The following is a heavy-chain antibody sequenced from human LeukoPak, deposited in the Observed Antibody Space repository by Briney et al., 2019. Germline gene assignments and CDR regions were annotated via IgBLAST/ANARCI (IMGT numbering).Heavy chain of an antibody. CDR2: MWYDGSNK. Sequence: GGSLRLSCAASGFTFNSYGMHWVRQAPGKGLEWVAVMWYDGSNKYYADSVKGRFTISRDDSKNTLYLQMNGLRAEDTAMYYCARGLPPVMIYYFDYWGQGTLVTVSS. CDR1: GFTFNSYG. V-gene: IGHV3-33*01. J-gene: IGHJ4*02. D-gene: IGHD3-22*01. CDR3: ARGLPPVMIYYFDY.